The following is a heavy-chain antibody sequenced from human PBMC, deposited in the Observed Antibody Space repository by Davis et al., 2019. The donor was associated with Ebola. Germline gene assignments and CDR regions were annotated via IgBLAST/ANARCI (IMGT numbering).Heavy chain of an antibody. CDR2: ISYDGSNK. V-gene: IGHV3-30*18. J-gene: IGHJ4*02. Sequence: GGSLRLSCAASGFTFSSYGMHWVRQAPGKGLEWVAVISYDGSNKYYADSVRGRFTISRDNSKNTLYLQMNSLRAEDTAVYYCAKDYLDYWGQGTLVTVSS. CDR1: GFTFSSYG. CDR3: AKDYLDY.